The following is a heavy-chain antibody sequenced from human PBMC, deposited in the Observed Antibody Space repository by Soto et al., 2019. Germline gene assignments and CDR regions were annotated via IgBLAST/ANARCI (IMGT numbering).Heavy chain of an antibody. V-gene: IGHV4-34*01. J-gene: IGHJ4*02. CDR1: GGSFSGYY. CDR2: INHSGST. Sequence: PSETLSLTCAVYGGSFSGYYWSWIRQPPGKGLEWIGEINHSGSTNYNPSLKSRVTISVDTSKNQFSLKLSSVTAADTAVYYCARGPWRLWYSDYWGQGTLVTVSS. CDR3: ARGPWRLWYSDY. D-gene: IGHD2-21*01.